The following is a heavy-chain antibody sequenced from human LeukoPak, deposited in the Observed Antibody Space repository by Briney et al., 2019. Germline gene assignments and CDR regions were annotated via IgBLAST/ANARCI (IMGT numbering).Heavy chain of an antibody. J-gene: IGHJ4*02. CDR2: ISSSSSYI. D-gene: IGHD1-26*01. V-gene: IGHV3-21*01. CDR3: ARVVVGSMDY. CDR1: GFTFSVYS. Sequence: SGGSLRLSCAASGFTFSVYSMNWVRQAPGKGLEWVSSISSSSSYIYYADSVKGRFTVSRDNAKNSLYLQMNSLRAEDTAVYYCARVVVGSMDYWGQGTLVTVSS.